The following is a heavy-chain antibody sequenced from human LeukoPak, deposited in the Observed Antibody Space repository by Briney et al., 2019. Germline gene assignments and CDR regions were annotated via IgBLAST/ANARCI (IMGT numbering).Heavy chain of an antibody. CDR3: ARDLRNTYNWNYLA. J-gene: IGHJ5*02. CDR2: ISSSSSYI. Sequence: GGSLRLSCAASGFTFSSYSMNWVRQAPGKGLEWVSSISSSSSYIYYTDSVKGRFTISRDNAKNSLYLQMNSLRAEDTAVYYCARDLRNTYNWNYLAWGQGTLVTVSS. D-gene: IGHD1-7*01. V-gene: IGHV3-21*01. CDR1: GFTFSSYS.